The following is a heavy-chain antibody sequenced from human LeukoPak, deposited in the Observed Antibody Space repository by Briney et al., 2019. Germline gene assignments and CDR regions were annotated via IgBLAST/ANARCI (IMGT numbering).Heavy chain of an antibody. CDR3: ARKSGTRGAFDV. CDR1: GGSISSGSYY. J-gene: IGHJ3*01. CDR2: IYDSRST. D-gene: IGHD1-26*01. Sequence: SQTLSLTCTVSGGSISSGSYYWSWIRQPAGKGLEWIGRIYDSRSTNYNPSLKSRVIISVDTSKNQFSLNLNSVTAADTAVYYCARKSGTRGAFDVWGQGTMVTVAS. V-gene: IGHV4-61*02.